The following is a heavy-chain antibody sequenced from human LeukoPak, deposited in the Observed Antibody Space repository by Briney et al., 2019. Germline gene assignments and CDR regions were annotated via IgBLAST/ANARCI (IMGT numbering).Heavy chain of an antibody. V-gene: IGHV3-23*01. Sequence: PGGSLRLSCAASGFTFGSYAMGWVRQAPGKGLEWVSAISGSGGSTYYADSVKGRFTISRDNSKNTLYLQMNSLRAEDTAVYCCAKAFVVVVAAHYFDYWGQGTLVTVSS. CDR2: ISGSGGST. CDR3: AKAFVVVVAAHYFDY. D-gene: IGHD2-15*01. CDR1: GFTFGSYA. J-gene: IGHJ4*02.